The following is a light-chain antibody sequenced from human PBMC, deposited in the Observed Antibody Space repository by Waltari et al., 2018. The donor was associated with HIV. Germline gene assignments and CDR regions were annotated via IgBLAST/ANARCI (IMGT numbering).Light chain of an antibody. Sequence: QSVLTQPASASGLPVQRVTTSYSGSSCNIGSNTLNWYQHLPGTAPKPLIDRNNQRASGVPDRFSGSKSGTSASLAISGLQSEDAADYYCAAWDDSLNDPVFAGGTKLAVL. CDR2: RNN. CDR3: AAWDDSLNDPV. V-gene: IGLV1-44*01. J-gene: IGLJ3*02. CDR1: SCNIGSNT.